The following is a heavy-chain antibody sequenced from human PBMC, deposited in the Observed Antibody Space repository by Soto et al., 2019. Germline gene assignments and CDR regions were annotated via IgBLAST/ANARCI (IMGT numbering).Heavy chain of an antibody. CDR3: ARARSYVWGSYRQWVFDY. D-gene: IGHD3-16*02. J-gene: IGHJ4*02. Sequence: SETLSLTCTVSGGSISSYYWGWIRQPPGKGLEWIGYIYYSGSTNYNPSLKSRVTISVDTSKNQFSLKLSSVTAADTAVYYCARARSYVWGSYRQWVFDYWGQGTLVTVSS. CDR1: GGSISSYY. V-gene: IGHV4-59*12. CDR2: IYYSGST.